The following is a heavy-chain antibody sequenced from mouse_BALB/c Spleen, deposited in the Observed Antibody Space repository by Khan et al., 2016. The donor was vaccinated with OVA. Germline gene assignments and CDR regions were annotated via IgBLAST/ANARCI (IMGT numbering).Heavy chain of an antibody. Sequence: EVELVESGGGLVQSGGSRKLSCAASGFTFSNFGMHWVRQAPEKGLEWVAYISSGSNTIYYADSVRGRFTISRENPGKPLFMQMTSLKSEDTAIYYCTRRHNTYTWFAYWGQGTLVTVSA. D-gene: IGHD2-10*01. CDR2: ISSGSNTI. CDR1: GFTFSNFG. V-gene: IGHV5-17*02. CDR3: TRRHNTYTWFAY. J-gene: IGHJ3*01.